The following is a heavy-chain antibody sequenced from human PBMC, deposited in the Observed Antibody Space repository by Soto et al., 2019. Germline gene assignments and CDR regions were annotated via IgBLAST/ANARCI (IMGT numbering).Heavy chain of an antibody. J-gene: IGHJ3*02. D-gene: IGHD6-13*01. CDR1: GGTFSSYT. V-gene: IGHV1-69*02. CDR3: ARASAAGTHDAFDI. CDR2: IIPILGIA. Sequence: ASLKVSCKASGGTFSSYTISWVRQAPGQGLEWMGRIIPILGIANYAQKFQGRVTITADKSTSTAYMELSSLRSEDTAVYYCARASAAGTHDAFDIWGQGTMVTVSS.